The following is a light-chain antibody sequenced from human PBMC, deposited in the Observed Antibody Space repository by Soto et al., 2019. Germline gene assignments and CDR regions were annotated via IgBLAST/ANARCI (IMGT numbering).Light chain of an antibody. V-gene: IGKV3-11*01. CDR2: NAA. CDR1: QSVSNY. J-gene: IGKJ5*01. CDR3: QHLKT. Sequence: EIVLTQSPATLSLSPGERATLSCRASQSVSNYLAWYQHKPGQAPRLLIDNAANRATGIPTRFSGTGSGTDFTLSINTLEPEDFAVYYCQHLKTFGQGTRLEIK.